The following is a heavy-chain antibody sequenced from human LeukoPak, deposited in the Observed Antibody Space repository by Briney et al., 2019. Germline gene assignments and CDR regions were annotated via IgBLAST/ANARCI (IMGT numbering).Heavy chain of an antibody. CDR1: GVTFKNYG. Sequence: GGSLRLSCSASGVTFKNYGLHWVRQAPGMGLEWVAFIQHDGKKDHYADSVKGRFTISRDNSKNTLYLQMNSLRAEDTAVYYCAKDQSGSYYSDSDYYFDYWGQGTLVTVSS. V-gene: IGHV3-30*02. CDR2: IQHDGKKD. D-gene: IGHD1-26*01. CDR3: AKDQSGSYYSDSDYYFDY. J-gene: IGHJ4*02.